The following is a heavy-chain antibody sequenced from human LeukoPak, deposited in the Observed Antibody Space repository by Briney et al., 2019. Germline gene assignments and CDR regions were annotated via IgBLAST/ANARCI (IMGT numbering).Heavy chain of an antibody. D-gene: IGHD3-22*01. CDR2: IETSGST. V-gene: IGHV4-4*07. J-gene: IGHJ4*02. Sequence: SETLSLTCTVSGGYISSHYWSWIRQPAGRGLEWIGRIETSGSTNYSPSLKSRVTMSVDMSENQFSLRLTSVTAADRAVYYCARDGFQSSGYYQHFDYWGQGILVTVSS. CDR1: GGYISSHY. CDR3: ARDGFQSSGYYQHFDY.